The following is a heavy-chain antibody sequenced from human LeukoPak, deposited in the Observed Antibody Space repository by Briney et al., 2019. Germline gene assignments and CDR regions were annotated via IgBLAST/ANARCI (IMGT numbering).Heavy chain of an antibody. Sequence: GGSLRLSCAASGFTFSDYYMSWIRQAPGKGLEWVSYISSSGSTIYYADSVKGRFTISRDNAKNSLYLQMNSLRAEDTAVYYCAKTRPLDSSSWSHGDYWGQGTLVTVSS. CDR2: ISSSGSTI. V-gene: IGHV3-11*01. CDR1: GFTFSDYY. CDR3: AKTRPLDSSSWSHGDY. D-gene: IGHD6-13*01. J-gene: IGHJ4*02.